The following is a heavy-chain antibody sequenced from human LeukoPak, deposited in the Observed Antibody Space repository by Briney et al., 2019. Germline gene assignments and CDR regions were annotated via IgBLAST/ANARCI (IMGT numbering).Heavy chain of an antibody. V-gene: IGHV1-8*01. CDR1: GYTFTSYD. J-gene: IGHJ6*02. CDR3: ARGSQIVGATGYYYYGMDV. Sequence: ASVKVSCKASGYTFTSYDINWVRQATGQGLEWMGWMNPNSGNTGYAQKFQGRVTMTRNTSISTAYMELSSLRSEDTAVYYCARGSQIVGATGYYYYGMDVWGQGTTATVSS. D-gene: IGHD1-26*01. CDR2: MNPNSGNT.